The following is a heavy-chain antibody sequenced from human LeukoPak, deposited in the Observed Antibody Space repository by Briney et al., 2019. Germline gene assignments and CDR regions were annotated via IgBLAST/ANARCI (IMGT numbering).Heavy chain of an antibody. CDR3: ARGPFPGGDYYAGGSISY. CDR1: GFTFSDSS. CDR2: ISSHGSTI. J-gene: IGHJ4*02. D-gene: IGHD3-16*01. Sequence: PGGSLRLSCAASGFTFSDSSMHWVRQAPGKGLEWVSYISSHGSTIYYAASVRGRITISRDNAKNSLYLQMNSLRAEDTAVYYCARGPFPGGDYYAGGSISYWGQGTLVTVSS. V-gene: IGHV3-48*03.